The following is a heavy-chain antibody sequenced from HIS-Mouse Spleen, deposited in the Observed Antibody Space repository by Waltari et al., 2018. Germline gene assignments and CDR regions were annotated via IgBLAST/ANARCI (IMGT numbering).Heavy chain of an antibody. CDR1: GGCISSSSYY. D-gene: IGHD6-13*01. CDR2: IYYSGST. J-gene: IGHJ2*01. Sequence: QLQLQESGPGLVNPSETLSLTATVSGGCISSSSYYWGWIRQPPGKGLEWIGSIYYSGSTYYNPSLKSRVTISVDTSKNQFALKLSAVTAADTAVYYCAREIPYSSSWYDWYFDLWGRGTLVTVSS. CDR3: AREIPYSSSWYDWYFDL. V-gene: IGHV4-39*07.